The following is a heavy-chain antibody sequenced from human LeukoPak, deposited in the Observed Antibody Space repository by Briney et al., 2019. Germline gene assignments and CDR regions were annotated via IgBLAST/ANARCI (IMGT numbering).Heavy chain of an antibody. CDR2: ISGSGGST. CDR3: AKRATMIVVVRASSLDI. J-gene: IGHJ3*02. V-gene: IGHV3-23*01. Sequence: GGSLRLSCVASGFTFRSYWMSWVRQAPGKGLEWVSAISGSGGSTYYADSVKGRFTISRDNSKNTLYLQMNSLRAEDTAVYYCAKRATMIVVVRASSLDIWGQGTMVTVSS. CDR1: GFTFRSYW. D-gene: IGHD3-22*01.